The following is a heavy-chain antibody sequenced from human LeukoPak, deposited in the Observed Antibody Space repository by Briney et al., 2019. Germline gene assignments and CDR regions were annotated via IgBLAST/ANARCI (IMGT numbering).Heavy chain of an antibody. CDR2: ISAYKGNT. J-gene: IGHJ4*02. D-gene: IGHD6-13*01. CDR3: ARGLPFMEAAAGTDY. Sequence: ASVKVSCKASGYTFTSYGISWVRQAPGQGLEWMGWISAYKGNTNYAQKFQGRVTITADKSTSTAYMELSSLRSEDTAVYYCARGLPFMEAAAGTDYWGQGTLVTVSS. CDR1: GYTFTSYG. V-gene: IGHV1-18*01.